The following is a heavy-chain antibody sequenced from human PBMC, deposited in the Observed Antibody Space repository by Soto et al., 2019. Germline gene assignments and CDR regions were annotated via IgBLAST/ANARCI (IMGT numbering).Heavy chain of an antibody. CDR3: ANGGYDFWSGYYPEY. CDR1: GFTFSSYA. CDR2: ISGSGGST. D-gene: IGHD3-3*01. V-gene: IGHV3-23*01. J-gene: IGHJ4*02. Sequence: GGSLRLSCAASGFTFSSYAMSWVRQAPGKGLEWVSAISGSGGSTYYADSVKGRFTISRDNSKNTLYLQMNSLRAEDTAVYYCANGGYDFWSGYYPEYWGQGTLVTVSS.